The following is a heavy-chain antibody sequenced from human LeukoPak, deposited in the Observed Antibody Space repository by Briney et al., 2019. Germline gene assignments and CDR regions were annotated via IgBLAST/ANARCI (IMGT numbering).Heavy chain of an antibody. CDR1: GGSISTYY. CDR3: ARIGGSFYFYYFMDV. D-gene: IGHD1-26*01. J-gene: IGHJ6*03. V-gene: IGHV4-59*12. CDR2: IYYSGST. Sequence: PSETLSLTCTVSGGSISTYYWTWIRQPPGKGLEWIGYIYYSGSTNYNPSLKSRVTISIDTSRNQFSLKLSSVTAADTAVYYCARIGGSFYFYYFMDVWGKGTTVTVSS.